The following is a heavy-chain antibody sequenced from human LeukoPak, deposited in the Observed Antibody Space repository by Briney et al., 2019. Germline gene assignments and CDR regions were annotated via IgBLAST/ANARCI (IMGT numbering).Heavy chain of an antibody. CDR2: ISTSSSYI. J-gene: IGHJ3*01. CDR1: GFSFSAYS. D-gene: IGHD5-24*01. V-gene: IGHV3-21*01. CDR3: ARDREMGTIRNGFAV. Sequence: GGSLRLSCAVSGFSFSAYSMNWVRQAPGKGLEWVSSISTSSSYIYYADSVKGRFTVSRDNAKNSLFLQMNSLRAEDTALYYCARDREMGTIRNGFAVWGQGTIVSVSS.